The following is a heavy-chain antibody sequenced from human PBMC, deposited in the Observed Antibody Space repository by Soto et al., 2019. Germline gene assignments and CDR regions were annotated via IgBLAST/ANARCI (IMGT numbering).Heavy chain of an antibody. CDR2: TSFSGGRT. D-gene: IGHD2-21*02. Sequence: EVQLLESGGDLVQPGGSLRLSCAASGFIFSNYAMTWVRQGPGRGLEWVSTTSFSGGRTYYADSVKGRFTISRDNSNNALCLQMSSLRAEDSAIYYCAKDSRAFCGGDCSKDYWGQGTLVTVSS. V-gene: IGHV3-23*01. CDR3: AKDSRAFCGGDCSKDY. J-gene: IGHJ4*02. CDR1: GFIFSNYA.